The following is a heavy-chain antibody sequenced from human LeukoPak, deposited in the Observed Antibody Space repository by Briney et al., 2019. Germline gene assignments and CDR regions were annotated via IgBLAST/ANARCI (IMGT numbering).Heavy chain of an antibody. Sequence: ASVKVSCKASGYTFTSYDINWVRQATGQGLEWMGWMNPNSGNTGYAQKFQGRVTMTRNTSISTAYMELSSLGSEDTAVYYCARGRVITYYDFWSGPNYGMDVWGQGTTVTVSS. V-gene: IGHV1-8*01. CDR2: MNPNSGNT. J-gene: IGHJ6*02. CDR3: ARGRVITYYDFWSGPNYGMDV. CDR1: GYTFTSYD. D-gene: IGHD3-3*01.